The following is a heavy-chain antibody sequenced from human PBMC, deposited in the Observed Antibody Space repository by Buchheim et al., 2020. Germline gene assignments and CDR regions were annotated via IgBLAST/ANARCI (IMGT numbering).Heavy chain of an antibody. D-gene: IGHD6-13*01. CDR1: GYSFTSYW. Sequence: EVQLVQSGAEVKKPGESLKISCKGSGYSFTSYWIGWVRQMPGKGLEWMGIIYPGDADTSYSPSFQGQVTIPADKSISTAYPQWSSLKATDTAMYYCAGQGEQQLVRRCNWLDPWGQGTL. V-gene: IGHV5-51*01. CDR3: AGQGEQQLVRRCNWLDP. CDR2: IYPGDADT. J-gene: IGHJ5*02.